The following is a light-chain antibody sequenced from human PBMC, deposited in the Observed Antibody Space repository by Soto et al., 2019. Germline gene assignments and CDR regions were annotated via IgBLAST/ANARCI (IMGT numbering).Light chain of an antibody. J-gene: IGKJ1*01. CDR1: QSISSY. V-gene: IGKV1-39*01. Sequence: DIQMTQSPSFLSASVGDRVTITCRASQSISSYLNWYQQKPGKAPKLLIYAASSLQSGVPSRFSGTGSGTDFTLTISSLQPEDFATYYCQQTSQTPKTFGQGTKVDI. CDR3: QQTSQTPKT. CDR2: AAS.